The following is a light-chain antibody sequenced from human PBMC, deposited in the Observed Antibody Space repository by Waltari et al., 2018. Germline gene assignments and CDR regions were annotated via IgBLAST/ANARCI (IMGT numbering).Light chain of an antibody. Sequence: QSALTQPASVSGSPGQSITISCTGTSSDIGSYNYVSWYQQHPGKAPKLIIFDVTNRPSGVSNRFSGSKSGDTASRFISGLQGEDEADYYCSSYMDTTALELFGGGTSLTVL. V-gene: IGLV2-14*03. J-gene: IGLJ2*01. CDR1: SSDIGSYNY. CDR3: SSYMDTTALEL. CDR2: DVT.